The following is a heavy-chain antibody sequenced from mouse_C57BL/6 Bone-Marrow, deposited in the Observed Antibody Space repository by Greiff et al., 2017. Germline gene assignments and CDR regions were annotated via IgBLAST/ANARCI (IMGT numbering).Heavy chain of an antibody. Sequence: DVKLQESGGGLVQPGGSMKLSCVASGFTFSNYWMNWVRQSPEKGLEWVAQIRLKSDNYATHYAESVKGRFTISRDDSKSSVYLQMNNLRAEDTGIYYCTDYIVPYQYFDVWGTGTTVTVSS. D-gene: IGHD1-3*01. CDR3: TDYIVPYQYFDV. CDR1: GFTFSNYW. J-gene: IGHJ1*03. CDR2: IRLKSDNYAT. V-gene: IGHV6-3*01.